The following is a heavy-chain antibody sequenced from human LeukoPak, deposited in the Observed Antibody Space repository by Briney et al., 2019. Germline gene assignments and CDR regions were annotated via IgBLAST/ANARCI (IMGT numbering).Heavy chain of an antibody. V-gene: IGHV4-39*01. D-gene: IGHD3-22*01. CDR1: GGSINSRTYY. CDR2: IYYTGTT. CDR3: ASFGSNGYYND. Sequence: PSETLSLTCSVSGGSINSRTYYWGWVRQPPGKGLEWIGSIYYTGTTYYSPPLKSRVTMSVDTSKNQFSLRLSSVTAADTAVYFCASFGSNGYYNDWGQGTLVTVSS. J-gene: IGHJ4*02.